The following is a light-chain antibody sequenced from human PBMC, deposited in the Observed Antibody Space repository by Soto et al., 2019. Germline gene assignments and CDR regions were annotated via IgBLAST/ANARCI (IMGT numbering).Light chain of an antibody. J-gene: IGKJ1*01. V-gene: IGKV3-20*01. CDR1: QSVSSSY. CDR2: GAS. CDR3: QQYGSSPTWT. Sequence: EIVLTLSPGTLSLSPGERATLSCRASQSVSSSYLAWYQQKPGQAPRLLIYGASSRATGIPGRFSGSGSGTDFTLTISRLEPEDFAVYYCQQYGSSPTWTFGQGTKVEIK.